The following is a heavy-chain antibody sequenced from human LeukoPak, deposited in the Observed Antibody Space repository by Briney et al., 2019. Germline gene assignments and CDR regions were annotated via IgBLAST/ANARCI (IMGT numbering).Heavy chain of an antibody. CDR3: ARDSDSSGWSWVY. V-gene: IGHV1-3*01. J-gene: IGHJ4*02. CDR1: GYRFTSDMYA. Sequence: ASVKVSCKASGYRFTSDMYAIHWMRQAPGHRLEWLGYINAGTGKTMYSQKFQGRVTITGDTYASTVSMELSSLTSVDTATYYCARDSDSSGWSWVYWGQGTLLIVSS. D-gene: IGHD6-19*01. CDR2: INAGTGKT.